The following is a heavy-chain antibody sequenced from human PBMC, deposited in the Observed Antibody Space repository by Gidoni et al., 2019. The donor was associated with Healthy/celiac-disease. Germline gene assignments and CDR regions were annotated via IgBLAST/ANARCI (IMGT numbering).Heavy chain of an antibody. CDR3: ARQLVGYSSGWFFDY. CDR1: GYSFTSYW. D-gene: IGHD6-19*01. J-gene: IGHJ4*02. CDR2: LYPGDSYT. V-gene: IGHV5-51*01. Sequence: EVQLVQSGAEVKKPGESLKISCKGSGYSFTSYWIGWVRHMPGKGLEWMGILYPGDSYTIYSPSFQGQVTISADKSISTSYLQWSSLKASDTAMYYCARQLVGYSSGWFFDYWGQGTLVTVSS.